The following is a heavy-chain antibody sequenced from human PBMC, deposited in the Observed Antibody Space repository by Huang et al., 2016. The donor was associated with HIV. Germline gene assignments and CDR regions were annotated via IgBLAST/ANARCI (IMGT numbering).Heavy chain of an antibody. J-gene: IGHJ6*03. Sequence: PGKGLEWVAVISYDGSNKYYADSVKGRFAISRDNSNNTLYLQMNSLRAEDTAAYYCAKSAITCGGFTPGYYYMDVWGKGTTVTVSS. CDR3: AKSAITCGGFTPGYYYMDV. V-gene: IGHV3-30*18. D-gene: IGHD3-16*01. CDR2: ISYDGSNK.